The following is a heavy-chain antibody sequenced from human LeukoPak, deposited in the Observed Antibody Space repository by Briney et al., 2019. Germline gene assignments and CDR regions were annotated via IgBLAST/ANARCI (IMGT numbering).Heavy chain of an antibody. D-gene: IGHD3-22*01. CDR2: INPNSGGT. CDR1: AYTLTDYY. V-gene: IGHV1-2*06. Sequence: ASVKVSCKASAYTLTDYYMHWVRQAPGQGLEWMGRINPNSGGTNYAQKFQGRVTMTRDTSISTVYMELSRLRSDDTAVYYCATVGYYESSGYYEYWGQGTLVTVSS. CDR3: ATVGYYESSGYYEY. J-gene: IGHJ4*02.